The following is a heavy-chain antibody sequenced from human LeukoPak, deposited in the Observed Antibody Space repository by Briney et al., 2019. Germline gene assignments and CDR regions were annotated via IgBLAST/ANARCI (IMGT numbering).Heavy chain of an antibody. J-gene: IGHJ4*02. CDR2: LSGSGITT. CDR3: ARKGSTSALGY. V-gene: IGHV3-23*01. CDR1: GFTFSNSA. Sequence: GGSLRLSCAASGFTFSNSAMSWVRQAPGKGLEWVSTLSGSGITTYYADSVKGRFTISRDNAKNTLYLQMNSLRAEDTAVYYCARKGSTSALGYWGQGTLVTVSS. D-gene: IGHD2-2*01.